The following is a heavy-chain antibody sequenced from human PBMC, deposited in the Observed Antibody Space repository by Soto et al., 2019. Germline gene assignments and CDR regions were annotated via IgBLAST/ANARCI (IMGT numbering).Heavy chain of an antibody. CDR2: ISAYNGNT. D-gene: IGHD3-3*01. V-gene: IGHV1-18*01. CDR1: GYTFTSYG. Sequence: ASVKVSCKASGYTFTSYGISWVRQAPGQGLEWMGWISAYNGNTNYAQKLQGRVTMTTDTSTSTAYMELRSLRSDDTAVYYCARTYYDFWSGPNWFDPWGQGTLVTVSS. J-gene: IGHJ5*02. CDR3: ARTYYDFWSGPNWFDP.